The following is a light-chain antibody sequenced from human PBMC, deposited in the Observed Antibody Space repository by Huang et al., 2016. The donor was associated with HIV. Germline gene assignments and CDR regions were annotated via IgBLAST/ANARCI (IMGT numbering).Light chain of an antibody. CDR2: WSS. Sequence: DIVMTQSPDSLSVSLGARATINCKSNQTVLYSPNYKNYLAWYQQKPGQPPKLLIYWSSTRESGVPDRFSGSGSGTDFTLTIGSLQAEDVAVYYCQQYYSPPYTFGPGTRVEMK. J-gene: IGKJ3*01. CDR1: QTVLYSPNYKNY. CDR3: QQYYSPPYT. V-gene: IGKV4-1*01.